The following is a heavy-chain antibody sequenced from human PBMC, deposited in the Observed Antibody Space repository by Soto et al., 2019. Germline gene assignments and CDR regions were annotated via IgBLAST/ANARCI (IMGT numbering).Heavy chain of an antibody. D-gene: IGHD4-17*01. Sequence: QVQLQESGPGLVKPSQTLSLTCTGSGGSISSDGYYWSWIRQHTGKGLEWIGYIYYSGSTYYNPSLKIRVTISVDTSKNQFSLKLRSVTVADTAVYYCARVSGDYRGGLIDYWGQGTLVTVSS. J-gene: IGHJ4*02. CDR2: IYYSGST. CDR3: ARVSGDYRGGLIDY. V-gene: IGHV4-31*03. CDR1: GGSISSDGYY.